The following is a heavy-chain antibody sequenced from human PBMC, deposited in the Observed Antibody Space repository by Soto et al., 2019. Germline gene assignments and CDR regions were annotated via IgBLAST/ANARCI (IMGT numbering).Heavy chain of an antibody. J-gene: IGHJ4*02. CDR2: IYPSDSDT. D-gene: IGHD2-15*01. CDR3: ARPGLGGGNDY. CDR1: GYTFTTNW. V-gene: IGHV5-51*01. Sequence: GESLKISCKGSGYTFTTNWIGWVRQLPGKGLEWMGIIYPSDSDTRYSPSFQGQVTISADKSISTAYLQWSSLKASDTAMYYCARPGLGGGNDYWGQGTLVTSPQ.